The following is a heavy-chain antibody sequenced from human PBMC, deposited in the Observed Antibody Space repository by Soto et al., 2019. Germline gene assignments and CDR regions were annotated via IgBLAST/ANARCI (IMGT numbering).Heavy chain of an antibody. J-gene: IGHJ4*02. D-gene: IGHD5-18*01. Sequence: GGSLRLSCVASGFTFSSYWMHWVRQAPGKGLVWVSRINSDGSTTSYADSVKGRFTISRDNAKNTLYLQMNSLRDEDTAVYYCTRDRFQYSYAEDWGQGALVTVSS. CDR2: INSDGSTT. CDR3: TRDRFQYSYAED. CDR1: GFTFSSYW. V-gene: IGHV3-74*01.